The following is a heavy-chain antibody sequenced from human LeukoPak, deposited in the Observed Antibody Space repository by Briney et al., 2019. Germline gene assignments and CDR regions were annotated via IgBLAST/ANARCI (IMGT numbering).Heavy chain of an antibody. J-gene: IGHJ6*03. Sequence: SETLSLTCTVSGGCISSYYWSWLRQPPGKGLEWIGSIYYSGSTYYNPSLKSRVTISVDTSKNQFSLKLSSVTAADTAVYYCARGIAAAGYYYYYYMDVWGKGTTVTVSS. CDR2: IYYSGST. V-gene: IGHV4-39*07. CDR3: ARGIAAAGYYYYYYMDV. CDR1: GGCISSYY. D-gene: IGHD6-13*01.